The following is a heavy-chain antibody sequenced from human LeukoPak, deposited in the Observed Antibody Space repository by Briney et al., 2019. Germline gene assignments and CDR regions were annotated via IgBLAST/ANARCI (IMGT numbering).Heavy chain of an antibody. V-gene: IGHV3-30*01. CDR2: ISYVGSNK. Sequence: PGRSLRLSCAASGFTFSSYAMHWVSQPPDKGIEWVAVISYVGSNKYYADSVKGRFTISRDNSKNTLYLQMNSLRAEYTAVYHCARVWELYCSSTSCYTGYAFDIWGQGKMGSVSS. CDR1: GFTFSSYA. CDR3: ARVWELYCSSTSCYTGYAFDI. J-gene: IGHJ3*02. D-gene: IGHD2-2*02.